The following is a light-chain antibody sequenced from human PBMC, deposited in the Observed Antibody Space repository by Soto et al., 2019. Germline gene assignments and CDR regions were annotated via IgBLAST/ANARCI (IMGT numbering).Light chain of an antibody. J-gene: IGLJ1*01. Sequence: QSVLTRPASVSGSPGQSSTISFTGTSSDVGSYNLVSWYQQHPGKAPKLMIYEGSKRPSGVSNRFSGSKSGNTASLTISGLQAEDEADYYCSSYAGSSTFVFGTGTKVTVL. V-gene: IGLV2-23*01. CDR1: SSDVGSYNL. CDR3: SSYAGSSTFV. CDR2: EGS.